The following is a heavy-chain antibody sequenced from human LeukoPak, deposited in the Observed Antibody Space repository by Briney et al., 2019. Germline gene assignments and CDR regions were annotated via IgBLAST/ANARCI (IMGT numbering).Heavy chain of an antibody. Sequence: PSETLSLTCTVSGGSISSGDYYWSWIRQPPGKGLEWIGYIYYSGSTYYNPSLKSRVTISVDTSKNQFSLKLSSVTAADTAVYYCARQRHDFWSGYTNWFDPWGQGTLVTVSS. D-gene: IGHD3-3*01. V-gene: IGHV4-30-4*01. J-gene: IGHJ5*02. CDR3: ARQRHDFWSGYTNWFDP. CDR2: IYYSGST. CDR1: GGSISSGDYY.